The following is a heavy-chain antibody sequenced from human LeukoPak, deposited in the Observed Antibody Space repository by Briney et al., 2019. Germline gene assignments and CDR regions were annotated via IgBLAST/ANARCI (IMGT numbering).Heavy chain of an antibody. CDR2: ISWNSGSI. CDR3: ARMRQYDFWSGYPIN. Sequence: GGSLRLSCAAPGFTFDDYAMHWVRQAPGKGLEWVSGISWNSGSIGYADSVKGRFTISRDNAKNSLYLQMNSLRAEDTAVYYCARMRQYDFWSGYPINWGQGTLVTVSS. CDR1: GFTFDDYA. D-gene: IGHD3-3*01. V-gene: IGHV3-9*01. J-gene: IGHJ4*02.